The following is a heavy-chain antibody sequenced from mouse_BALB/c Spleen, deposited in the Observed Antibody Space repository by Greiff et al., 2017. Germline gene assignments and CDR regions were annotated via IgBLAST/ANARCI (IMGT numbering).Heavy chain of an antibody. CDR3: TREGTTKFAY. Sequence: EVKLMESGGGLVKPGGSLKLSCAASGFTFSSYTMSWVRQTPEKRLEWVATISSGGSYTYYPDSVKGRFTISRDNAKNTLYLQMSSLKSEDTAMYYCTREGTTKFAYWGQGTLVTVSA. J-gene: IGHJ3*01. D-gene: IGHD1-1*01. V-gene: IGHV5-6-4*01. CDR1: GFTFSSYT. CDR2: ISSGGSYT.